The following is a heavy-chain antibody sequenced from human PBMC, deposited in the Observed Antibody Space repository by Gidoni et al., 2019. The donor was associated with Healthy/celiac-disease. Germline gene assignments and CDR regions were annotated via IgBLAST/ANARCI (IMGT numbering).Heavy chain of an antibody. CDR3: ARVYLWGSSGWYPFDY. Sequence: QVQLVQSGAEVKKPGASVKVSCKASGYTFTSYAMHWVRQAPGQRLEWMGWINAGNGNTKYSQKFQGRVTITRDTSASTAYMELSSLRSEDTAVYYCARVYLWGSSGWYPFDYWGQGTLVTVSS. V-gene: IGHV1-3*01. D-gene: IGHD6-19*01. CDR1: GYTFTSYA. CDR2: INAGNGNT. J-gene: IGHJ4*02.